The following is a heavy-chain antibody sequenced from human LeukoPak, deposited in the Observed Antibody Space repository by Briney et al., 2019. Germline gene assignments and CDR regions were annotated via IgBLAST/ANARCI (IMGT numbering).Heavy chain of an antibody. V-gene: IGHV3-30-3*01. D-gene: IGHD3-10*01. CDR3: ARAMDPRGWFDP. CDR2: ISYDGSNK. J-gene: IGHJ5*02. CDR1: GFTFSSYV. Sequence: PGRSLRLSCAASGFTFSSYVMHWVRQAPGKGLEWVAVISYDGSNKCYADSVKGRFTISRDNSKNTLYLQMNSLRAEDTAVYYCARAMDPRGWFDPWGQGTLVTVSS.